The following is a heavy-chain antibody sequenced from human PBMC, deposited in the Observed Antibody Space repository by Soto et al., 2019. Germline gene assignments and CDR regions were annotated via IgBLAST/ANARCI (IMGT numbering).Heavy chain of an antibody. CDR3: ARSRYYGSGSYYLFDP. J-gene: IGHJ5*02. Sequence: SETLSLTCAVYGGSFSGYYWSWIRQPPGKGLEWIGEINHSGSTNYNPSLKSRVTISVDTSKNQSSLKLSSVTAADTAVYYCARSRYYGSGSYYLFDPWGQGTLVTVSS. CDR1: GGSFSGYY. CDR2: INHSGST. V-gene: IGHV4-34*01. D-gene: IGHD3-10*01.